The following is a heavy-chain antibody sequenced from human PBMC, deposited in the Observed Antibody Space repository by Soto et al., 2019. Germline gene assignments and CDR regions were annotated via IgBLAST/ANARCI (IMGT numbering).Heavy chain of an antibody. CDR2: ISSNGGST. D-gene: IGHD3-10*01. V-gene: IGHV3-64*01. CDR3: ARDGKGPSDYGSGRSLYYYYYYMDV. Sequence: GGSLRLSCAASGFTFSSYAMHWVRQAPGKGLEYVSAISSNGGSTYYANSVKGRFTISRDNSKNTLYLQMGSLRAEDMAVYYCARDGKGPSDYGSGRSLYYYYYYMDVWGKGTTVTVSS. CDR1: GFTFSSYA. J-gene: IGHJ6*03.